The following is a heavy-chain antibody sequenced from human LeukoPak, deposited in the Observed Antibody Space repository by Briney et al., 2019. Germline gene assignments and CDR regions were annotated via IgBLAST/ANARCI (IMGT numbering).Heavy chain of an antibody. V-gene: IGHV1-8*03. CDR3: ARTSYYYYMDV. Sequence: ASVKVSCKASGGTFSSYAISWVRQAPGQGLEWMGWMNPNSGNTGYAQKFQGRVTITRNTSISTAYMELSSLRSEDTAVYYCARTSYYYYMDVWGKGTTVTVSS. J-gene: IGHJ6*03. CDR1: GGTFSSYA. CDR2: MNPNSGNT.